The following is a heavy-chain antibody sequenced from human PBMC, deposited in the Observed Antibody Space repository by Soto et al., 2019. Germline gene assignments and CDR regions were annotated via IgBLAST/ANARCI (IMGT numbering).Heavy chain of an antibody. V-gene: IGHV4-39*01. CDR1: GGCISSSIYD. CDR3: ARPSNLSTGAPQPVFDP. D-gene: IGHD6-6*01. J-gene: IGHJ5*02. Sequence: EPLPLACTDAGGCISSSIYDWGWIRQPPGKGLEWIGSIYYSGITYYNPSLKSRVTISVDTSKNQFSLKLSSVTAADTAVYYCARPSNLSTGAPQPVFDPWGQGTLGTVSA. CDR2: IYYSGIT.